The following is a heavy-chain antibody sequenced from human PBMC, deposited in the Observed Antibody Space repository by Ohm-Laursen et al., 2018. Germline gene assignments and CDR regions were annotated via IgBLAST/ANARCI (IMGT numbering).Heavy chain of an antibody. CDR3: AREPNLRPPAGTGAFDI. D-gene: IGHD1-14*01. J-gene: IGHJ3*02. CDR1: GYTFTSYY. Sequence: EASVKVSCNASGYTFTSYYMHWVRQAPGQGLEWMGIINPSGGSTSYAQKFQGRVTMTRDTSTSTVYMELSSLRSEDTAVYYCAREPNLRPPAGTGAFDIWGQGTMVTVSS. V-gene: IGHV1-46*01. CDR2: INPSGGST.